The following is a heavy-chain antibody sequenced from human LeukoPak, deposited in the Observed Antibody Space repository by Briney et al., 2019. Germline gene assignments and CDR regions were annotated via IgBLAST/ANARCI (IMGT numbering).Heavy chain of an antibody. CDR3: ARHQWVPAFDI. J-gene: IGHJ3*02. Sequence: SETLSLTCTVSGGSISRSSSYWGWIRQPPGKGLEWIGSIYYVGSAYYNPSLKSRVTISIDTSKNQFSLKLSSVTAADTAVYYCARHQWVPAFDIWGQGTMVTVSS. V-gene: IGHV4-39*01. CDR1: GGSISRSSSY. D-gene: IGHD1-26*01. CDR2: IYYVGSA.